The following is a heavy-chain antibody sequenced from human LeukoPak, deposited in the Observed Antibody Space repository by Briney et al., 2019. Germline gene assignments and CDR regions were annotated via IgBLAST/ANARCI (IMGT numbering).Heavy chain of an antibody. CDR2: INHSGST. Sequence: SETLSLTCTVSGGSFSGYYWSWIRQPPGKGLEWIGEINHSGSTNYNPSLKSRVTISVDTSKNQFSLKLSSVTAADTAVYYCARGDLWEMDAFDIWGQGTMVTVSS. V-gene: IGHV4-34*01. D-gene: IGHD1-26*01. CDR1: GGSFSGYY. CDR3: ARGDLWEMDAFDI. J-gene: IGHJ3*02.